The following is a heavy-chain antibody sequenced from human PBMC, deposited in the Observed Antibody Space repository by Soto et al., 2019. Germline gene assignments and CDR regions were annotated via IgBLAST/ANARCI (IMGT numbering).Heavy chain of an antibody. D-gene: IGHD6-13*01. CDR2: ISSGSSYI. CDR3: ARGIAAAGRAHYCYMDV. Sequence: EVQLVESGGGLVMPGGSLRLSCAASGFTFSSSTMNWVRQAPGKGLEWVSSISSGSSYIYYADSVKGRFTISRDSAKNSLYLQMNSLGAEDTAVYYCARGIAAAGRAHYCYMDVWGRGTTVTVSS. CDR1: GFTFSSST. J-gene: IGHJ6*03. V-gene: IGHV3-21*01.